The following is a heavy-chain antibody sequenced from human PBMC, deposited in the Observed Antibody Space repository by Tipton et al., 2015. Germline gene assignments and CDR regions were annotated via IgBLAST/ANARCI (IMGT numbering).Heavy chain of an antibody. V-gene: IGHV4-59*01. CDR3: ARVKAGYSGYVA. Sequence: LRLSCTVSGGSISRYYWSWIRQPPGKGLEWIGYIYYSGSTNYNPSLKSRVTVLLDTSKTQFSLSLTSVTAADTAVYYCARVKAGYSGYVAWGRGTLVTVSS. D-gene: IGHD5-12*01. CDR1: GGSISRYY. J-gene: IGHJ4*02. CDR2: IYYSGST.